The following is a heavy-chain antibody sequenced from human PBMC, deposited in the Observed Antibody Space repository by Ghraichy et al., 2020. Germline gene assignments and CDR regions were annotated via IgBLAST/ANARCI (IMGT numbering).Heavy chain of an antibody. D-gene: IGHD4-11*01. CDR1: GFTFSNYA. J-gene: IGHJ4*02. CDR2: INSGGGT. V-gene: IGHV3-23*01. Sequence: GGSLRLSCAASGFTFSNYAMSWVRQAPGKGLEWVSSINSGGGTYYADSVKGRFTISRDNFKNTVSLQVNSLRAEDTAIYYCARRGLLGGTTLLYYFDFWGQGTLVTVSS. CDR3: ARRGLLGGTTLLYYFDF.